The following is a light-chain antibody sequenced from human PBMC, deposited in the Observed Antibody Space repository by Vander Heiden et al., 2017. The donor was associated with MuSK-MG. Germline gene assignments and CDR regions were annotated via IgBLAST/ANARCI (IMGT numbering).Light chain of an antibody. CDR1: QDISDY. J-gene: IGKJ5*01. V-gene: IGKV1-33*01. CDR2: DAS. CDR3: QQYDNFPIT. Sequence: DIQMTQSPSSLSASVGDRVTITCQASQDISDYVNWYQQKPGKAPKLVIYDASSLETGVPSRFSGRGSGTDFTFTISSLQPEDIATYYCQQYDNFPITFGPGTRLEIK.